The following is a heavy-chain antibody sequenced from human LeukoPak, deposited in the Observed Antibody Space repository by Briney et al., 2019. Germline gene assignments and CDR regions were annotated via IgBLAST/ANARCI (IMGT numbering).Heavy chain of an antibody. CDR3: ARAGTWDAFDI. CDR1: GFTFSSYA. CDR2: IYSGGNT. D-gene: IGHD1-14*01. Sequence: GGSLRLSCTASGFTFSSYAMSWVRQAPGKGLEWVSIIYSGGNTYYADSVKGRFTISRDNSKNTLYLQMNSLRADDTAVYYCARAGTWDAFDIWGQGTMVTVSS. J-gene: IGHJ3*02. V-gene: IGHV3-66*01.